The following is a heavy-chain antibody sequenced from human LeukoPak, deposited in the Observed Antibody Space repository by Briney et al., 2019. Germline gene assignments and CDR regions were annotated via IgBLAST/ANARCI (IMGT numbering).Heavy chain of an antibody. Sequence: SETLSLTCAVYGGSFSVYYWSWIRQPPGKGLEWIGEINHSGSTNYNPSLKSRVTISVDTSNNHFSLKLSSVTAADTAVYYCARITAAAGTRSYYYYMDVWGKGTTVTVSS. J-gene: IGHJ6*03. D-gene: IGHD6-13*01. CDR1: GGSFSVYY. V-gene: IGHV4-34*01. CDR3: ARITAAAGTRSYYYYMDV. CDR2: INHSGST.